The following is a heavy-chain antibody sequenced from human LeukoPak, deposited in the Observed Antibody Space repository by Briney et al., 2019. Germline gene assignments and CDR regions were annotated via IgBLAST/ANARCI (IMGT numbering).Heavy chain of an antibody. J-gene: IGHJ5*02. V-gene: IGHV5-10-1*01. CDR2: IDPSDSYT. D-gene: IGHD3-22*01. CDR3: ARHPYDSSGYYYVVPPYNWFDP. Sequence: GESLKISCKGSGYSFTSYWISWVRQMPGKGLEWMGRIDPSDSYTNYSPSFQGHATISADKSISTAYLQWSSLKASDTAMYYCARHPYDSSGYYYVVPPYNWFDPWGQGTLVTVSS. CDR1: GYSFTSYW.